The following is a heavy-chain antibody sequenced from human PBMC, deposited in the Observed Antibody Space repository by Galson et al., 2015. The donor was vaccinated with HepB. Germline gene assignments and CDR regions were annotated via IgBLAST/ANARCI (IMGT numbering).Heavy chain of an antibody. V-gene: IGHV1-69*02. CDR2: IIPILGIA. CDR3: ARVKLREDPGPFDY. Sequence: SVKVSCKASGGTFSSYTISWVRQAPGQGLEWMGRIIPILGIANYAQKFQGRVTITADKSTSTAYMELSSLRSEDTAVYYCARVKLREDPGPFDYWGQGTLVTVSS. D-gene: IGHD1-7*01. J-gene: IGHJ4*02. CDR1: GGTFSSYT.